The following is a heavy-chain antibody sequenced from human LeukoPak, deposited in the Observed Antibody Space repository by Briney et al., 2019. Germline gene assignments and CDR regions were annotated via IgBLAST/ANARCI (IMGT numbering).Heavy chain of an antibody. J-gene: IGHJ6*01. CDR2: IYYSGST. V-gene: IGHV4-59*08. CDR3: ARQKWEQQGRDYYFNGLDV. D-gene: IGHD1/OR15-1a*01. CDR1: GGSISSYY. Sequence: SETLSLTCTVSGGSISSYYRSWIRQPPGKGLEWIGDIYYSGSTNYNPSLKSRGTTSLDTSKNQFSLKLSSETAADTDVYYCARQKWEQQGRDYYFNGLDVWGPVPTVIVS.